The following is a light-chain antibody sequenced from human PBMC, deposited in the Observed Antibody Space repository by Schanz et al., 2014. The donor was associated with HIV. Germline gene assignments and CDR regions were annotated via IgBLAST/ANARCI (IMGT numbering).Light chain of an antibody. Sequence: ETVLTQSPGSLSLSPGDRATLSCRASQSVSSHLAWYQQKPGQAPRLLIYDTTNRAAGIPDRFSGTGSGTDFTLTISRLEPEDFAVYFCQYFGNSGGTFGGGTKVEIK. V-gene: IGKV3-20*01. CDR3: QYFGNSGGT. J-gene: IGKJ4*01. CDR2: DTT. CDR1: QSVSSH.